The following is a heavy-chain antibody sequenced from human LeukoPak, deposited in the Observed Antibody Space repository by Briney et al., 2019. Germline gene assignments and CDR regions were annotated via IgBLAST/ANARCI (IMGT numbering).Heavy chain of an antibody. CDR1: GYTFTSYA. CDR3: ARASYYYDNSGPHRRFDP. CDR2: ISSYNGNT. D-gene: IGHD3-22*01. J-gene: IGHJ5*02. Sequence: ASVKVSCKASGYTFTSYAITWVRQAPGQGLEWMGWISSYNGNTNYAQKLQGRVTMTTETSTSTAYMELRSLRSDDTAVYYCARASYYYDNSGPHRRFDPWGQGTLVTVSS. V-gene: IGHV1-18*01.